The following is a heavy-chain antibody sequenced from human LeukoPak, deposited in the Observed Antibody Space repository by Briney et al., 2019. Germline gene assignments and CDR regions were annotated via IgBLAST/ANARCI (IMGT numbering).Heavy chain of an antibody. CDR2: ISGGGDST. CDR3: XXXXXSSGWPQVPSDY. Sequence: ETLSLTCTVSGGSISSYYWSWVRQAPGKGLEWVSAISGGGDSTCYVDSVKGRFTISRDNSKSTLYLQMNSLRVEDTAVYYCXXXXXSSGWPQVPSDYWGQGTLVTVSS. CDR1: GGSISSYY. J-gene: IGHJ4*02. V-gene: IGHV3-23*01. D-gene: IGHD6-19*01.